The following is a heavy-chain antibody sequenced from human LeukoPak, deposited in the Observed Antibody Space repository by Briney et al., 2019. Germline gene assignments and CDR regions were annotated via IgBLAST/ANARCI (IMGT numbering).Heavy chain of an antibody. CDR3: ARLDWYYYDSSGYWDD. CDR2: INYSGST. D-gene: IGHD3-22*01. J-gene: IGHJ4*02. Sequence: SETLSLTCAVYGGSFSGYYWSWIRQPPGKGLEWIGDINYSGSTNYNPSLKSRVTISIDTSKNQFSLKLSSVTAADTAVYYCARLDWYYYDSSGYWDDWGQGTLVTVSS. V-gene: IGHV4-59*08. CDR1: GGSFSGYY.